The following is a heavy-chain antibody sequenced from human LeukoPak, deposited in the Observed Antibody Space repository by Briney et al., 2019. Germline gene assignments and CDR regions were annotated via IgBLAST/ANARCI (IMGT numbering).Heavy chain of an antibody. Sequence: ASVKVSCKASGYGFSDVYFNWVRQAPGQGLEWMGWINPHSGATNYAQRFQGRVSMDASIDTAYMELSRLTSDDTAVYYCATSSSVTPAHDPCGQGTLVKGSS. V-gene: IGHV1-2*02. CDR2: INPHSGAT. D-gene: IGHD5/OR15-5a*01. CDR1: GYGFSDVY. J-gene: IGHJ5*02. CDR3: ATSSSVTPAHDP.